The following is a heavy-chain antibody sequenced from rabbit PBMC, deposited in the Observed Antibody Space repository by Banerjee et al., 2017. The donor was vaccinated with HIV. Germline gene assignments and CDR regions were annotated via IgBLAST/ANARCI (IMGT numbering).Heavy chain of an antibody. CDR1: GFSFNNIYW. Sequence: QSLEESGGDLVKPGASLTLTCTASGFSFNNIYWICWVRQAPGKGLEWIACIYTGSSGSTYSTSWAKGRFTISKTSSTTVALQMTSLTAADTASYFCARDLAGVIGWNFNLWGPGTLVTVS. CDR3: ARDLAGVIGWNFNL. CDR2: IYTGSSGST. J-gene: IGHJ4*01. V-gene: IGHV1S40*01. D-gene: IGHD4-1*01.